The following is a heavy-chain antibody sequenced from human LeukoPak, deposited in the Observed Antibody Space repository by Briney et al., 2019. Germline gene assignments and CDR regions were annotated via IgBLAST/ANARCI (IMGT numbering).Heavy chain of an antibody. CDR3: AKRCSGGSCYQGLE. J-gene: IGHJ4*02. V-gene: IGHV3-9*01. CDR1: GFTFHEYA. CDR2: ISWNSGSI. D-gene: IGHD2-15*01. Sequence: PGRSLRLSCAASGFTFHEYAMHWVRQAPGKGLAWVSGISWNSGSIGYADSVKGRFTISRDNAKTSPYLQMNSLRAEDTALYYCAKRCSGGSCYQGLEWGQGTLVTVSS.